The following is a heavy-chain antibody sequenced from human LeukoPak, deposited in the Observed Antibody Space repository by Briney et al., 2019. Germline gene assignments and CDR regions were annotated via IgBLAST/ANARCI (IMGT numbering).Heavy chain of an antibody. Sequence: PGGSLRPSCAASGFTFSSYAMHWVRQAPGKGLEWVAVISYDGSNKYYADSVKGRFTISRDNSKNTLYLQMNSLRAEDTAVYYCARGGNTYGYFDYWGQGTLVTVSS. CDR2: ISYDGSNK. V-gene: IGHV3-30-3*01. CDR3: ARGGNTYGYFDY. D-gene: IGHD2-8*01. J-gene: IGHJ4*02. CDR1: GFTFSSYA.